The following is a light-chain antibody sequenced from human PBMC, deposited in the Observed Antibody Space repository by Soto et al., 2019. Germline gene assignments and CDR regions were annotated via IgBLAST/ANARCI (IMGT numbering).Light chain of an antibody. V-gene: IGKV1-5*01. CDR1: QTISNW. Sequence: DIQVTQSPSTLSASVGDRVTINCRASQTISNWLAWYQQKPGKAPTLLIYDASTLERGVPSRFSGTGSGTEFTLSIDSLQPDDFATYYCQQYHTSSITFAQVTRLAI. CDR3: QQYHTSSIT. CDR2: DAS. J-gene: IGKJ5*01.